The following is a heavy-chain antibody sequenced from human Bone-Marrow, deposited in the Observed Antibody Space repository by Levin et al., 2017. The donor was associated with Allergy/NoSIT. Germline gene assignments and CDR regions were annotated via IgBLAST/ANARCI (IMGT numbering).Heavy chain of an antibody. CDR2: TRNKANSYTT. CDR3: ASLCGGDCYVAFDI. D-gene: IGHD2-21*02. V-gene: IGHV3-72*01. CDR1: GFTFSDHY. Sequence: SCAASGFTFSDHYMDWVRQAPGKGLEWVGRTRNKANSYTTEYAASVKGRFTISRDDSKNSLYLQMNSLKTEDTAVYYCASLCGGDCYVAFDIWGQGTMVTVSS. J-gene: IGHJ3*02.